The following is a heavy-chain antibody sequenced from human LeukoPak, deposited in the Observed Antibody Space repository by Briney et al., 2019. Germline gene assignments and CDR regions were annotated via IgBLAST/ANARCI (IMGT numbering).Heavy chain of an antibody. J-gene: IGHJ4*02. V-gene: IGHV3-33*01. CDR2: IWHDGSHK. D-gene: IGHD3-10*01. CDR1: GFAFNTYA. CDR3: AREIFGPGSYPDF. Sequence: GGSLRLSCAASGFAFNTYAMHWVRQAPGQGLEWVALIWHDGSHKFYSNSVRGQFTISRDNSKNTVSLQMNNLRPEDTAVYYCAREIFGPGSYPDFWGQGTLVTVSS.